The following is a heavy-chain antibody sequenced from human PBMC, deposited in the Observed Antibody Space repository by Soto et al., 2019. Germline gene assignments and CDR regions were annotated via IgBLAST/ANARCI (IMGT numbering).Heavy chain of an antibody. Sequence: EVQLVESGGGLVQPGGSLRLSCAASGFTVSSNYMSWVRQAPGKGLEWVSVIYSGGSTYYADSVKGRFTISRYNSKSTMYLQMSSLRAEDTAVYYCARGDFDYWGQGTLVTVSS. V-gene: IGHV3-66*01. CDR2: IYSGGST. D-gene: IGHD2-21*01. J-gene: IGHJ4*02. CDR1: GFTVSSNY. CDR3: ARGDFDY.